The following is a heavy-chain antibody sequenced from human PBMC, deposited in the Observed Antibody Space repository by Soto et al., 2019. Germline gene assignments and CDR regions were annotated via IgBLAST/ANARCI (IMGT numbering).Heavy chain of an antibody. CDR1: GFTFSSYW. Sequence: VGSLRLSCAASGFTFSSYWMHWVRQAPGKGLVWVSRINSDGSSTSYADSVKGRFTISRDNAKNTLYLQMNSLRAEDTAVYYCARGFRGENYYYYGMDVWGQGTTVTVSS. CDR3: ARGFRGENYYYYGMDV. CDR2: INSDGSST. D-gene: IGHD3-10*01. J-gene: IGHJ6*02. V-gene: IGHV3-74*01.